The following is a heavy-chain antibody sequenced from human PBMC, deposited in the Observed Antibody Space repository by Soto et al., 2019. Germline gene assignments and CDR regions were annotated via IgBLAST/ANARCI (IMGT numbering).Heavy chain of an antibody. Sequence: ETLSLTCAVYGGPFSDYYWSWIRQPPGKGLEWIGEITDSGGTNYNPSLKSRVTISIDTSESQFSLELSSVTAADTAVYYCATVWAMPWGQGTLVTVSS. V-gene: IGHV4-34*01. CDR2: ITDSGGT. J-gene: IGHJ4*02. CDR1: GGPFSDYY. CDR3: ATVWAMP. D-gene: IGHD2-2*01.